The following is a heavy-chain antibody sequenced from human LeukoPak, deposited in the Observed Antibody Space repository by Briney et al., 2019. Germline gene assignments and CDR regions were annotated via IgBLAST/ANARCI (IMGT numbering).Heavy chain of an antibody. Sequence: ASVKVSCKASGYTFTSYDINWVRQATGQGLEWMGWMNPNSGNTGYAQKFQGRVTITRNTSISTAYMELSSLRSENTAVYYYARDPPYYDSVAYKPDWGQGTLVTVSS. J-gene: IGHJ4*02. CDR2: MNPNSGNT. CDR1: GYTFTSYD. D-gene: IGHD3-22*01. CDR3: ARDPPYYDSVAYKPD. V-gene: IGHV1-8*03.